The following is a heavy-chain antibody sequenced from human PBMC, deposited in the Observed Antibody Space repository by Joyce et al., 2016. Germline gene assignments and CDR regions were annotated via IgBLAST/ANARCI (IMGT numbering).Heavy chain of an antibody. D-gene: IGHD3-22*01. V-gene: IGHV3-33*01. CDR3: AREESDRSGSHVHNFFDY. J-gene: IGHJ4*02. Sequence: TFSNYAIHWVRQAPGKGLEWVAVIGYDGSNKFYEDSVKGRFTISRDNSKHTLYLEMNSLRAEDTAVYYCAREESDRSGSHVHNFFDYWGQGTLVTVSS. CDR1: TFSNYA. CDR2: IGYDGSNK.